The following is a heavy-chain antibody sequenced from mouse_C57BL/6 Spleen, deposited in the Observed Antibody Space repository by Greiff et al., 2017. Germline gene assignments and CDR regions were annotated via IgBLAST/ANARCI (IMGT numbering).Heavy chain of an antibody. V-gene: IGHV1-69*01. CDR3: ARKGGNFAYAMDY. CDR2: IDPSDSYT. D-gene: IGHD2-1*01. CDR1: GYTFTSYW. J-gene: IGHJ4*01. Sequence: QVQLQQPGAELVMPGASVKLSCKASGYTFTSYWMHWVKQRPGQGLEWIGEIDPSDSYTNYNQKFKGKSTLPVDKSSSTAYMQLSSLTSEDSAVYYCARKGGNFAYAMDYWGQGTSVTVSS.